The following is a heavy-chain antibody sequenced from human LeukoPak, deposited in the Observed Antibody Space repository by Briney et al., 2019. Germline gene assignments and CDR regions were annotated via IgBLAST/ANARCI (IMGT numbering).Heavy chain of an antibody. CDR1: GFTFSTYL. CDR2: INTDGSIT. V-gene: IGHV3-74*03. Sequence: GGSLRLSCAASGFTFSTYLMHWVRHAPGKGLVWVSRINTDGSITTYADSVKGRFTISRDNAKNTLYLQMNSLRDEDTAVYYCASLGTLVPWGQGTLVTVSS. CDR3: ASLGTLVP. D-gene: IGHD3-9*01. J-gene: IGHJ5*02.